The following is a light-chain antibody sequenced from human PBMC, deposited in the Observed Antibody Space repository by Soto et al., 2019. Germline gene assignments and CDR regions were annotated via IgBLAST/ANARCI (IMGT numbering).Light chain of an antibody. CDR1: QTISSW. CDR3: QHYNSYSEA. Sequence: DIQMTQSPSTLSVSVGDRLTMTCLASQTISSWLAWYQQKPGKAPKLLIYKASTLKSGVPSRFSGSGSGTEFTLTISSLQPDDFATYYCQHYNSYSEAFGQGTKVDIK. CDR2: KAS. V-gene: IGKV1-5*03. J-gene: IGKJ1*01.